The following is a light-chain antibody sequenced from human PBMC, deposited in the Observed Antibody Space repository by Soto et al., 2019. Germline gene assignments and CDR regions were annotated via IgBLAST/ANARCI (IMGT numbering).Light chain of an antibody. Sequence: DIQMTQSPSSLSASLGVRVTITCRASQNIRSYLNWYQQKLGKAPKLLIYTASNLQSGVPSRFSGSGSGTDFTLTISSLQPEDFATYYCQQSYSSPQTFGQGTKVEIK. J-gene: IGKJ1*01. CDR3: QQSYSSPQT. CDR1: QNIRSY. V-gene: IGKV1-39*01. CDR2: TAS.